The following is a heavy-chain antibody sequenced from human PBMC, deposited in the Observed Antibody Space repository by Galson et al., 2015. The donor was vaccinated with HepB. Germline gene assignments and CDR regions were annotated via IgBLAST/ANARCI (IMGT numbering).Heavy chain of an antibody. V-gene: IGHV1-69*04. CDR1: GGTFSSYA. CDR3: ARALTYYYDSSEMALDI. CDR2: IIPILGIA. Sequence: SVKVSCKASGGTFSSYAISWVRQAPGQGLEWMGRIIPILGIANYAQKFQGRVTITADKSTGTAYMELSSLRPEDTAVYYCARALTYYYDSSEMALDIWGQGTMVTVSS. D-gene: IGHD3-22*01. J-gene: IGHJ3*02.